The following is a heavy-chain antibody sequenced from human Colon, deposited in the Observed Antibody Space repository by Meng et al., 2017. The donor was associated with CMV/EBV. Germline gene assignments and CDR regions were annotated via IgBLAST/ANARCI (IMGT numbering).Heavy chain of an antibody. J-gene: IGHJ3*01. CDR1: GGSISSGDYF. CDR3: AREVNLPRDSDAFDL. V-gene: IGHV4-30-4*01. CDR2: MYSNGDA. D-gene: IGHD2-21*01. Sequence: SETLSLTCTVSGGSISSGDYFWSWVRQPPGKGLEWIAYMYSNGDAYYNPSLKSRVTISRDTSENQFSLTVTSVTAADTAVYYCAREVNLPRDSDAFDLWGQGTMVTVSS.